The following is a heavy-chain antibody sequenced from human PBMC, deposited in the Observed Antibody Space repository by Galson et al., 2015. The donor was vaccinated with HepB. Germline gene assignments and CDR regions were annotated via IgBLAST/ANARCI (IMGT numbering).Heavy chain of an antibody. CDR1: GYPFADYG. CDR3: AREEDGSGNYYSGKPASHAITY. Sequence: SVKVSCKASGYPFADYGITWVRQAPGQGLEWMAWISGLNGNTNYAPKFQDRVTLTADSSTSAAYMELLSLTSDDTAVYYCAREEDGSGNYYSGKPASHAITYWGQGTLATVSS. J-gene: IGHJ4*02. D-gene: IGHD3-10*01. CDR2: ISGLNGNT. V-gene: IGHV1-18*01.